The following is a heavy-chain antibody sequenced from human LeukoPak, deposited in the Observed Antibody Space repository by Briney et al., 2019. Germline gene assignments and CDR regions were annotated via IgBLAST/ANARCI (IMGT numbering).Heavy chain of an antibody. CDR3: ARGNQKYYDSSGYIDY. Sequence: ASVKVSCKASGYTFTSYGISWVRQAPGQGLEWMGWISAYNGNTNYAQKLQGRVTMTTDTSMSTAYMELRSLRSDDTAVYYCARGNQKYYDSSGYIDYWGQGTLVTVSS. D-gene: IGHD3-22*01. V-gene: IGHV1-18*01. CDR1: GYTFTSYG. J-gene: IGHJ4*02. CDR2: ISAYNGNT.